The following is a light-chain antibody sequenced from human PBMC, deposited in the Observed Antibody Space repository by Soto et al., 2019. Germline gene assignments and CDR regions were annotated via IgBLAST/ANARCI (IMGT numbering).Light chain of an antibody. CDR1: QGISSY. J-gene: IGKJ3*01. Sequence: AIRMTQSPSSLSASTGDRVTITCRASQGISSYLAWYQQKPGKAPKLLIYAASTLQSGVPSRFSGSGSGTDFTLTISCLQSEDFATYYCQETYSTPLFTFGPGTKVDIK. V-gene: IGKV1-8*01. CDR3: QETYSTPLFT. CDR2: AAS.